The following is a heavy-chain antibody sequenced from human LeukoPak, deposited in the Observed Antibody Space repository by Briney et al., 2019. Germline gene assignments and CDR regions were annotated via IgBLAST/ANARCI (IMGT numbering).Heavy chain of an antibody. V-gene: IGHV3-11*01. CDR3: ARSKWLRTAFDI. J-gene: IGHJ3*02. D-gene: IGHD5-12*01. CDR1: GFTFSVYY. CDR2: ISSSGSTI. Sequence: PGGSLRLSCAASGFTFSVYYMSWVRQAPGKGLEWVSYISSSGSTIYYADSVKGRFTISRNNAKNSLYLQMNSLRAEDTAVYYCARSKWLRTAFDIWGQGTMVTVSS.